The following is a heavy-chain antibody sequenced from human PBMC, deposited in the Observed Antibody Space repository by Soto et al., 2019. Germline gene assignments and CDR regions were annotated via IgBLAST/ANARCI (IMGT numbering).Heavy chain of an antibody. V-gene: IGHV3-74*01. CDR2: ISTYGSTT. J-gene: IGHJ6*02. CDR3: AKDAHYPGALDV. CDR1: GFTFRNFW. D-gene: IGHD3-10*01. Sequence: GGSLRLSCATSGFTFRNFWMHWVRQVPGTGLVWVSRISTYGSTTNYADSVKGRFTISRDDASNTLYLQMNSLRAEDTAVYYCAKDAHYPGALDVWGQGTTVTVSS.